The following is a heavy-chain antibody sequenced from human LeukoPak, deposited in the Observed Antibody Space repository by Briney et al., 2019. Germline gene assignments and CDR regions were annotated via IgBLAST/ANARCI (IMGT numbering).Heavy chain of an antibody. V-gene: IGHV1-69*05. D-gene: IGHD3-16*01. Sequence: ASVKVSCKASGGTFSSYAIIWVRQAPGQGLEWMGGIIPIFGTANYAQKFQGRVTITTDESTSTAYMELSSLRSEDTAVYYCARTGGNWFDPWGQGTLVTVSS. CDR3: ARTGGNWFDP. J-gene: IGHJ5*02. CDR2: IIPIFGTA. CDR1: GGTFSSYA.